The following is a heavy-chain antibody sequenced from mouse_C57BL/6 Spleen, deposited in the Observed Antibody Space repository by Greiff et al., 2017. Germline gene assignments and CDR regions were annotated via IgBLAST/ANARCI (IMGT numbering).Heavy chain of an antibody. CDR2: INYDGSST. V-gene: IGHV5-16*01. CDR1: GFTFSDYY. D-gene: IGHD1-1*01. J-gene: IGHJ1*03. CDR3: ARDHDYGSSYVWYFDV. Sequence: EVQRVESEGGLVQPGSSMKLSCTASGFTFSDYYMAWVRQVPEKGLEWVANINYDGSSTYYLDSLKSRFIISRDNAKNILYLQMSSLKSEDTATYYCARDHDYGSSYVWYFDVWGTGTTVTVSS.